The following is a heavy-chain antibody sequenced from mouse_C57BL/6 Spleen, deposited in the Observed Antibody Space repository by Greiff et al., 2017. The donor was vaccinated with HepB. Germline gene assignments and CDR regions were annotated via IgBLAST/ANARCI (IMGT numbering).Heavy chain of an antibody. V-gene: IGHV2-2*01. CDR2: IWSGGST. Sequence: QVHVKQSGPGLVQPSQSLSITCTVSGFSLTSYGVHWVRQSPGKGLEWLGVIWSGGSTDYNAAFISRLSISKDNSKSQVFFKMNSLQADDTAIYYCARSPHYYGKRSYFDYWGQGTTLTVSS. J-gene: IGHJ2*01. D-gene: IGHD1-1*01. CDR3: ARSPHYYGKRSYFDY. CDR1: GFSLTSYG.